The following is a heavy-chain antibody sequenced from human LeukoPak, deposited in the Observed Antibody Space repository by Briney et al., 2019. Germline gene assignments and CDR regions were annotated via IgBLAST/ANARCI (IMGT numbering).Heavy chain of an antibody. CDR1: GFTFSSYW. D-gene: IGHD6-25*01. CDR2: ISGSGGST. J-gene: IGHJ4*02. V-gene: IGHV3-23*01. CDR3: ARDGDIAAHDY. Sequence: GGSLRLSCAASGFTFSSYWMHWVRQAPGKGLEWVSAISGSGGSTYYADSVKGRFTISRDNSKNTLYLQMNSLRAEDTAVYYCARDGDIAAHDYWGQGTLVTVSS.